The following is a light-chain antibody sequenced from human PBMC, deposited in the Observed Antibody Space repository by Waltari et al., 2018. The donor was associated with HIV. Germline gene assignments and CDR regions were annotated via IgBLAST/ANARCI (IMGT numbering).Light chain of an antibody. CDR2: SNN. CDR3: ETLDDNLNGPV. V-gene: IGLV1-44*01. J-gene: IGLJ2*01. CDR1: SSNIGNNA. Sequence: QSVLTQPPSASGTPGQRVTISCSGSSSNIGNNAVSWYQQFPGTDTKLLIYSNNQRSSGVPDRFSGTKSGNSASLAISEHQSEDEANYYCETLDDNLNGPVFGGGTKLTVL.